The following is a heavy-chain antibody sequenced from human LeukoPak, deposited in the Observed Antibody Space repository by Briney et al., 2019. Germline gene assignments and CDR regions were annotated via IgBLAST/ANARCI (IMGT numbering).Heavy chain of an antibody. CDR1: GFTFSSYS. CDR3: ARVYRDYYDSSGYIDY. CDR2: ISSSSSYI. J-gene: IGHJ4*02. D-gene: IGHD3-22*01. V-gene: IGHV3-21*01. Sequence: GGSLRLSCAASGFTFSSYSMNWVRQAPGKGLEWVSSISSSSSYIYYADSAKGRFTISRGNAKNSLYLQMNSLRAEDTAVYYCARVYRDYYDSSGYIDYWGQGTLVTVSS.